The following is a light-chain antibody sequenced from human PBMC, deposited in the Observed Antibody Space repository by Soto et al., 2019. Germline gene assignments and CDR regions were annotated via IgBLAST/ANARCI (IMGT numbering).Light chain of an antibody. J-gene: IGKJ4*01. CDR1: QSINNNY. CDR3: QQFDNLIT. Sequence: EIVLTQSPATPSLSPGERATLSCGASQSINNNYLAWYQQKPGLAPRLLIYDASTRAAGIPDRFSGSGSGTDFTLTISRLEPEDFAVYYCQQFDNLITFGGGTKVDIK. CDR2: DAS. V-gene: IGKV3D-20*01.